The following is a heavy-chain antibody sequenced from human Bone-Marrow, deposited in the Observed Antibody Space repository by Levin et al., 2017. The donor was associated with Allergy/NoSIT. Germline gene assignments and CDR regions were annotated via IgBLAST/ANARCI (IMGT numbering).Heavy chain of an antibody. J-gene: IGHJ3*02. V-gene: IGHV4-4*02. Sequence: SETLSLTCAVSGGSISSTNWWSWVRQPPGKGLEWIGEIYHSGTINYNASLKSRVTMSVDKSKNQFSLILSSVTAADTAIYYCARDWGRDFWSGSGDAFDIWGQGTMVTVSS. CDR2: IYHSGTI. D-gene: IGHD3-3*01. CDR1: GGSISSTNW. CDR3: ARDWGRDFWSGSGDAFDI.